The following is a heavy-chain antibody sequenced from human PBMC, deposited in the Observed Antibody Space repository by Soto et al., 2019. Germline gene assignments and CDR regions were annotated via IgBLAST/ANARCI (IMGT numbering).Heavy chain of an antibody. V-gene: IGHV4-59*10. Sequence: PXASLSLTCAVCSGCFSTYYWSWIRQPAGKGLEWIGRIFINGNTNYNPSLRSRVTMSVDTSKGQFSLNLTSVTAAETAVYLCARSGGSYNFDSWGQGILVTV. CDR1: SGCFSTYY. CDR2: IFINGNT. J-gene: IGHJ4*02. D-gene: IGHD1-26*01. CDR3: ARSGGSYNFDS.